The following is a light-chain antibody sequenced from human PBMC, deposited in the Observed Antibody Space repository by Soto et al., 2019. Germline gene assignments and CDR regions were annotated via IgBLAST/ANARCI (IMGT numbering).Light chain of an antibody. Sequence: QAVVTQEPSVTVSPGGTVTLTCDSSTGPVTSGRYPYWFQQKPGQAPRTLIYDTSLKYSWTPARFSGSLLRGKAALTLSGERPEDEADYYCLLSYSGGRVFGGGTKVTVL. J-gene: IGLJ3*02. CDR3: LLSYSGGRV. CDR2: DTS. CDR1: TGPVTSGRY. V-gene: IGLV7-46*01.